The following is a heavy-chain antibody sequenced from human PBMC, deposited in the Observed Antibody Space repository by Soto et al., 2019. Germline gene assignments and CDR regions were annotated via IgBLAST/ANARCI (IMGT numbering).Heavy chain of an antibody. J-gene: IGHJ4*02. CDR1: GFTFSSYA. CDR3: AKDENDILTGYYYFDY. CDR2: ISGSGGST. D-gene: IGHD3-9*01. Sequence: GGSLRLSCAASGFTFSSYAMSWVRQAPGKGLEWVSAISGSGGSTYYADSVKGRFTISRDNSKNTLYLQMNSLRAEDTAVYYCAKDENDILTGYYYFDYWGQGTLVTVSS. V-gene: IGHV3-23*01.